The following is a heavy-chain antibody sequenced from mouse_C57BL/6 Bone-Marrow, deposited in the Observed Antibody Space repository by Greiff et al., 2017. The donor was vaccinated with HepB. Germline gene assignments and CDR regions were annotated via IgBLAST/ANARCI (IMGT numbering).Heavy chain of an antibody. CDR3: ARCDYDGRDY. V-gene: IGHV1-54*01. CDR1: GYAFTNYL. CDR2: INPGSGGT. J-gene: IGHJ2*01. D-gene: IGHD2-4*01. Sequence: VQLQESGAELVRPGTSVKVSCKASGYAFTNYLIEWVKQRPGQGLEWIGVINPGSGGTNYNEKCKGKATLTADKSSSTAYMQLSSLTSEDSAVYFCARCDYDGRDYWGQGTTLTVSS.